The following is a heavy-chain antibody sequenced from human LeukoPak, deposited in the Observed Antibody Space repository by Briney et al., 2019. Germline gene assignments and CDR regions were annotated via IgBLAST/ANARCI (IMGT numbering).Heavy chain of an antibody. CDR2: INPNSGGT. D-gene: IGHD6-6*01. V-gene: IGHV1-2*02. J-gene: IGHJ6*02. CDR3: ARDSIAAPSPSGVYGMDV. Sequence: ASVKVSCKASGYTFTGYYMHWVRQAPGQGLECMGWINPNSGGTNYAQKFQGRVTMTRDTSISTAYMELSRLRSDDTAVYYCARDSIAAPSPSGVYGMDVWGQGTTVTVSS. CDR1: GYTFTGYY.